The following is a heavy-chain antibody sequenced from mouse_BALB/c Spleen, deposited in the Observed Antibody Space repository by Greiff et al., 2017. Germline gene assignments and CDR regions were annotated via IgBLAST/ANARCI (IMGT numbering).Heavy chain of an antibody. J-gene: IGHJ3*01. Sequence: DVQLQESGTVLARPGASVKMSFKASGYTFTSYWMHWVKQRPGQGLEWIGAIYPGNSDTSYNQKFKGKAKLTAVTSTSTAYMELSSLTNEDSAVYYCTRCGYDWFAYWGQGTLVTVSA. V-gene: IGHV1-5*01. CDR1: GYTFTSYW. CDR3: TRCGYDWFAY. D-gene: IGHD2-2*01. CDR2: IYPGNSDT.